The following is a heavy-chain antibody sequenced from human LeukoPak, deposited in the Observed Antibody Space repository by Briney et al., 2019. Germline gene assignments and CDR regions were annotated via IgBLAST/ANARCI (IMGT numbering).Heavy chain of an antibody. D-gene: IGHD3-22*01. J-gene: IGHJ3*02. CDR1: GGTFSSYA. V-gene: IGHV1-69*01. CDR2: IIPIFGTA. CDR3: AREQSWYYDSSGHDAFDI. Sequence: SVKVSCKASGGTFSSYAISWVRQAPGQGLEWMAGIIPIFGTANYAQKFQGRVTITADESTSTAYMELSSLRSEDTAVYYCAREQSWYYDSSGHDAFDIWGQGTMVTVSS.